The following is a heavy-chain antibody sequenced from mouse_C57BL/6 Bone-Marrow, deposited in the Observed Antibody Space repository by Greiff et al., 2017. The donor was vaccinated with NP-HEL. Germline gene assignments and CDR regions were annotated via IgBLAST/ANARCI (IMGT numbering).Heavy chain of an antibody. CDR3: ARRGARPGAMDY. V-gene: IGHV1-63*01. CDR1: GYTFTNYW. CDR2: IYPGGGYT. D-gene: IGHD3-1*01. J-gene: IGHJ4*01. Sequence: VKLMESGAELVRPGTSVKMSCKASGYTFTNYWIGWAKQRPGHGLEWIGDIYPGGGYTNYNEKFKGKATLTADKSSSTAYMQFSSLTSEDSAIYYCARRGARPGAMDYWGQGTSVTVSS.